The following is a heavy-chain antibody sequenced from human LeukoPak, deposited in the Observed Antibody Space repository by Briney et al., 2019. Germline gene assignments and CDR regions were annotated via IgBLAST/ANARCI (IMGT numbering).Heavy chain of an antibody. CDR1: GGSFSSHY. Sequence: SETLSLACTVSGGSFSSHYWSWLRQPPGKGLEWIGSIYHSGSTYYNPSLKSRVTISVDTSKNQFSLKLSSVTAADTAVYYCARGEGWFDPWGQGTLVTVSS. V-gene: IGHV4-59*08. D-gene: IGHD3-10*01. CDR3: ARGEGWFDP. J-gene: IGHJ5*02. CDR2: IYHSGST.